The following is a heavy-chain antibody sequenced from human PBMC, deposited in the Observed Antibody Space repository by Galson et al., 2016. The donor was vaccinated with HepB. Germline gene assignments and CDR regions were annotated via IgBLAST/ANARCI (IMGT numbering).Heavy chain of an antibody. D-gene: IGHD5-12*01. J-gene: IGHJ4*02. CDR3: TTNSFGYDSFDY. CDR2: IKRKSDGETT. V-gene: IGHV3-15*01. CDR1: GFTVSSND. Sequence: SLRLSCAASGFTVSSNDMTWVRQAPGKGLEWVGRIKRKSDGETTDYAAPVKGRFSISRDDSKNTLYLQMNSLKTEDTAVYYCTTNSFGYDSFDYWGQGTLVTVSS.